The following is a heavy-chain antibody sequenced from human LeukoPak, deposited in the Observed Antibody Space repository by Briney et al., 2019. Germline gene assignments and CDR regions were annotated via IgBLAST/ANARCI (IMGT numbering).Heavy chain of an antibody. CDR2: IKQDGSEK. V-gene: IGHV3-7*01. CDR3: ARIICSGGSCYHSAFDY. CDR1: GFPFSSYW. D-gene: IGHD2-15*01. Sequence: PGGPLRLSCAASGFPFSSYWVSWVRQATGKGVEWVANIKQDGSEKFYVVSVKGRFTISRDNAKNSLYLQMNSLRAEDTAVYYCARIICSGGSCYHSAFDYWGQGTLVTVSS. J-gene: IGHJ4*02.